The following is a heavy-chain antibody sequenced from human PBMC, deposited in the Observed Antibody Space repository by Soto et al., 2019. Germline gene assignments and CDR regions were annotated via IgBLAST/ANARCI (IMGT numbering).Heavy chain of an antibody. Sequence: EVPLVESGGGLVQPGGSLRLSCAASGFTFSSYDMHWVRQATGKGLEWVSAIGTAGDTYYPGSVKGRFTISRENAKNSLYLQMNSLRAGDTAVYYCARDSRSSSWYYYYYGMDVWGQGTTVTVSS. D-gene: IGHD6-13*01. CDR1: GFTFSSYD. CDR3: ARDSRSSSWYYYYYGMDV. V-gene: IGHV3-13*01. J-gene: IGHJ6*02. CDR2: IGTAGDT.